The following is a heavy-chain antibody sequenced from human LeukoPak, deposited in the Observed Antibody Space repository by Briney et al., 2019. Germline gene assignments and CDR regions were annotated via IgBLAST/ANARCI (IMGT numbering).Heavy chain of an antibody. CDR2: IYYSGNT. V-gene: IGHV4-39*01. Sequence: SETLSLTCTVSGVSISSSNSYWGWIRQPPGKGLEWIGSIYYSGNTYYNASLKSQVSISIDTSKNQFSLKLISVTAADTAVYYCARQTGSGLFILPGGQGTLVTVSS. D-gene: IGHD3/OR15-3a*01. CDR1: GVSISSSNSY. J-gene: IGHJ4*02. CDR3: ARQTGSGLFILP.